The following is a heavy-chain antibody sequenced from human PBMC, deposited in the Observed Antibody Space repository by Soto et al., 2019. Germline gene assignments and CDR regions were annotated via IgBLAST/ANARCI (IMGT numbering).Heavy chain of an antibody. CDR1: GFTFTSSA. V-gene: IGHV1-18*01. Sequence: ASVKVSCKASGFTFTSSAVQWVRQARGQGLEWMGWISAYNGNTKYAQKLHGRVTMTTDTSTSTAYMELRSLRSDDTAVYYCAREPNYFDYWGQGTLVTVSS. J-gene: IGHJ4*02. CDR2: ISAYNGNT. CDR3: AREPNYFDY.